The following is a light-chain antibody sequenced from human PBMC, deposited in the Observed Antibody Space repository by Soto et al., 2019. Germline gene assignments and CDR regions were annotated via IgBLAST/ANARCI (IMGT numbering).Light chain of an antibody. Sequence: QSALTQPASVSGSPGQSITISCTGTSSDVGSYNLVSWYQQHPGKAPKLMIYEGSKRPSGVSNRFSGSKSGNTASLTISGLQAEDEADYYCCSYAGSSTSAYWVFGGGTKVTVL. CDR2: EGS. CDR3: CSYAGSSTSAYWV. V-gene: IGLV2-23*01. CDR1: SSDVGSYNL. J-gene: IGLJ3*02.